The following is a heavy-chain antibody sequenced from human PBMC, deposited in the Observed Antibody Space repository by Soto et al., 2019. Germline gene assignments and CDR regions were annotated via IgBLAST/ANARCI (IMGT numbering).Heavy chain of an antibody. Sequence: EVQLVESGGGLVQPGGSLRLCCAASGFTFSSYWMHWVRQAPGKGLVWVSRINSDGSSTSYADSVKGRFTISRDNAKNTLYLQMNSLRAEDTAVYYCARDRSGSYRSRYFDLWGRGTLVTVSS. CDR3: ARDRSGSYRSRYFDL. J-gene: IGHJ2*01. D-gene: IGHD1-26*01. CDR2: INSDGSST. CDR1: GFTFSSYW. V-gene: IGHV3-74*01.